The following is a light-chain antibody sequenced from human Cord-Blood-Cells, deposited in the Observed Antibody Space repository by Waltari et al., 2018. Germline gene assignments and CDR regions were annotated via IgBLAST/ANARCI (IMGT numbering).Light chain of an antibody. CDR2: EDN. J-gene: IGLJ2*01. CDR3: QSYDSSIVV. V-gene: IGLV6-57*01. Sequence: NFMLTQPPSVSEAPGKTVTIPCTRSSGSIASNYVQWYQQRPGSSPTTVIYEDNQRPSGVPDRFSGSIDSSSNSASLTISGLKTEDEADYYCQSYDSSIVVFGGGTKLTVL. CDR1: SGSIASNY.